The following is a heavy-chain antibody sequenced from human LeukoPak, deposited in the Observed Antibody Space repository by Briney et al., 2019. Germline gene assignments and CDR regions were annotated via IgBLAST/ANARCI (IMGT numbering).Heavy chain of an antibody. Sequence: QPGRSLRLSCAASGFTFSSYAMHWVRQAPGKGLEWVAVISYDGSNKYYADSVKGRFTISRDDSKNTLYLQMNSLRAEDTAIYYCARDPGTLATYFDYWGPGTLVTVSS. CDR1: GFTFSSYA. D-gene: IGHD6-13*01. CDR3: ARDPGTLATYFDY. CDR2: ISYDGSNK. V-gene: IGHV3-30-3*01. J-gene: IGHJ4*02.